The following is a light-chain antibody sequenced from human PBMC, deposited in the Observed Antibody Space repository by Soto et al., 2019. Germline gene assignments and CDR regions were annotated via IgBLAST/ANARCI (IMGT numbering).Light chain of an antibody. CDR1: QNISNW. J-gene: IGKJ2*01. CDR2: DAS. CDR3: QQYYTLYT. V-gene: IGKV1-5*01. Sequence: DIQMTQSPSTLSASVGDRVTITCRASQNISNWLAWYQQRPGRAPNLLIHDASTLESGVPSRFSGSGSVTEFTLTISSLQPDDSATYYCQQYYTLYTFGQGTKLEIK.